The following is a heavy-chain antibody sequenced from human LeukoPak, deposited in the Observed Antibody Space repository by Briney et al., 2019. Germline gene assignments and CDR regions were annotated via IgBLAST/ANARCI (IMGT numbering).Heavy chain of an antibody. D-gene: IGHD3-10*01. CDR3: TRDQGDVLLWFGELERLYY. Sequence: PGGSLRLSCAASGFTFSDHYMDWVRQAPGKGLEWVGRIRNKANSYTTEYAASVKGRFTISRDDSKSIAYLQMNSLKTEDTAVYYCTRDQGDVLLWFGELERLYYWGQGTLVTVSS. V-gene: IGHV3-72*01. CDR2: IRNKANSYTT. J-gene: IGHJ4*02. CDR1: GFTFSDHY.